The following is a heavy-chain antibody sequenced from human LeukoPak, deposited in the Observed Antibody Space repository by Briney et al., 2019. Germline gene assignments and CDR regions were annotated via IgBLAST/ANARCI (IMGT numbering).Heavy chain of an antibody. Sequence: GGSLRLSCAASGFIFSDYGIHWVRQAPGKGLEWVALIWYDGSDKFYADSVKGRVTISRDNSKNTVDLQMTSLRAEDTAVYYCAKGYDFWSGLDVWGKGTTVNVSS. J-gene: IGHJ6*04. V-gene: IGHV3-33*06. CDR2: IWYDGSDK. D-gene: IGHD3-3*01. CDR1: GFIFSDYG. CDR3: AKGYDFWSGLDV.